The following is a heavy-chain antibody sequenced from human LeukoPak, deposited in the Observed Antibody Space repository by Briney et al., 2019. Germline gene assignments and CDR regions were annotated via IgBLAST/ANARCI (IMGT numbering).Heavy chain of an antibody. D-gene: IGHD6-6*01. Sequence: GGSLRLSCAASGFTFSSYAMDWVRQAPGKGLEWVAVISYDGSNKYYADSVKGRFTISRDNSKNTLYLQMNSLGAEDTAVYYCARSIAARPSLNWFDPWGQGTLVTVSS. V-gene: IGHV3-30-3*01. CDR3: ARSIAARPSLNWFDP. CDR1: GFTFSSYA. CDR2: ISYDGSNK. J-gene: IGHJ5*02.